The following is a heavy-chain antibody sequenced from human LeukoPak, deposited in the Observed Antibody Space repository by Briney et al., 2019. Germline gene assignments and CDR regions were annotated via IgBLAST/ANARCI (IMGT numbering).Heavy chain of an antibody. D-gene: IGHD3-22*01. CDR3: ARDTHYDSSGYYHVEYFQH. CDR1: GYSISSGYY. J-gene: IGHJ1*01. V-gene: IGHV4-4*07. CDR2: IYTSGST. Sequence: SETLSLTCTVSGYSISSGYYWSWIRQPAGKGLEWIGRIYTSGSTNYNPSLKSRVTMSVDTSKNQFSLKLSSVTAADTAVYYCARDTHYDSSGYYHVEYFQHWGQGTLVTVSS.